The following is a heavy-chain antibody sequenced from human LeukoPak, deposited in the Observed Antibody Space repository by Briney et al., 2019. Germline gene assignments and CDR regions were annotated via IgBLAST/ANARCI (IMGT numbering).Heavy chain of an antibody. Sequence: GGSLRLSCAASGFTFSSYAMSWVRQAPGKGPEWLTNINPDGSGTYYVDSVKGRFTTSRDNAKNSLYLQMNSLRAEDTAVYYCARDSAGFDYWGQGALVVVSS. V-gene: IGHV3-7*01. CDR3: ARDSAGFDY. CDR1: GFTFSSYA. D-gene: IGHD3-10*01. J-gene: IGHJ4*02. CDR2: INPDGSGT.